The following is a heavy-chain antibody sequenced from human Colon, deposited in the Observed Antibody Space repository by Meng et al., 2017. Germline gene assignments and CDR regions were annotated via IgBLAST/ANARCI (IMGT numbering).Heavy chain of an antibody. CDR2: HHYSGKT. V-gene: IGHV4-39*07. CDR3: GRAPDY. J-gene: IGHJ4*02. Sequence: SETLSLTCSVSGSMTGADSYYWGWIRQSPGKGLEWIGSHHYSGKTYYNPSLKSRVTISVDASKSQFSLKLTSVTAADTAVYFCGRAPDYWGQGTLVTVSS. CDR1: GSMTGADSYY.